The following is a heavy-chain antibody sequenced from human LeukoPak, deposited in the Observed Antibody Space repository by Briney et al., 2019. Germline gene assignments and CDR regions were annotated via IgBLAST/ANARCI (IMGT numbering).Heavy chain of an antibody. D-gene: IGHD1-7*01. CDR2: IKQDGSEK. V-gene: IGHV3-7*03. CDR3: AKDLSNWNYRGGNY. J-gene: IGHJ4*02. Sequence: GGSLRLSCAASGFTFSSYWMTWVRQAPGKGLEWVANIKQDGSEKYYVDSVKGRFTISRDNAKNSLYLQMNSLRAEDTAMYYCAKDLSNWNYRGGNYWGQGTLVTVSS. CDR1: GFTFSSYW.